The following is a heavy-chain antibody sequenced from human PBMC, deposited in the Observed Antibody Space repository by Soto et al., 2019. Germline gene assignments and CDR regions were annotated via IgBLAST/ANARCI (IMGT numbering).Heavy chain of an antibody. CDR2: INPNSGGT. CDR3: ATDQGYIVVVPAAHDY. CDR1: GDTFTGYY. V-gene: IGHV1-2*04. D-gene: IGHD2-2*01. Sequence: GASVKVSCKASGDTFTGYYMHWVRQAPGQGLEWMGWINPNSGGTNYAQKFQGWVTMTRDTSISTAYMELSRLRSDDTAVYYCATDQGYIVVVPAAHDYWGQGTLVTVSS. J-gene: IGHJ4*02.